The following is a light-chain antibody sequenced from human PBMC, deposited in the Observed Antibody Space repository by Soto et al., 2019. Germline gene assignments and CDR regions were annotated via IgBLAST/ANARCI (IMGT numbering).Light chain of an antibody. CDR2: DVS. J-gene: IGKJ1*01. CDR1: QTISSW. V-gene: IGKV1-5*01. CDR3: QQCNTFWT. Sequence: DIQMTQSPSTLSASVGDRVTITCWASQTISSWLAWYQQKPGKAPKLLIYDVSTLESGVPSRFNGSGFGTEFTLTISSLQPDDSATYYCQQCNTFWTFGQGTKVEIK.